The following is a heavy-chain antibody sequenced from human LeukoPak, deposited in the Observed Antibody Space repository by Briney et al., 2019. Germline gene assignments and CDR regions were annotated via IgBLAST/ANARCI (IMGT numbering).Heavy chain of an antibody. CDR3: AKHPAYCGGDCYFGPSDAFDI. CDR2: ISGSGGST. V-gene: IGHV3-23*01. CDR1: GFTFSSYA. Sequence: GGSLRLSCAASGFTFSSYAMSWVRQAPGKGLEGVSAISGSGGSTYYADSVKGRFTISRDNSKNTLYLQMNSLRAEDTAVYYCAKHPAYCGGDCYFGPSDAFDIWGQGTMVTVSS. D-gene: IGHD2-21*02. J-gene: IGHJ3*02.